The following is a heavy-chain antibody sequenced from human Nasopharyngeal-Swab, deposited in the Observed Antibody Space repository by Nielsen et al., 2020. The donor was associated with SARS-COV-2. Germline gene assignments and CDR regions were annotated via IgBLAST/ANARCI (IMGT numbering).Heavy chain of an antibody. D-gene: IGHD1-7*01. CDR1: GYTFTSYG. Sequence: ASVKVSCKASGYTFTSYGISWVRQAPGQGLEGMGWISAYNGNTNYAQKLQGRVTMTTDTSTSTAYMELRSLRSDDPAVYYRAGRELELRGYYYYYMDVWGKGTTVTVSS. CDR2: ISAYNGNT. V-gene: IGHV1-18*01. J-gene: IGHJ6*03. CDR3: AGRELELRGYYYYYMDV.